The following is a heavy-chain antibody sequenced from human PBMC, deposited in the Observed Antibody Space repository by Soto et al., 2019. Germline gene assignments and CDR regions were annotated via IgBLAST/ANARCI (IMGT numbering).Heavy chain of an antibody. D-gene: IGHD1-26*01. CDR1: GGSMSNYY. J-gene: IGHJ5*02. CDR3: ARGYSPALGAPWARVNWFDP. V-gene: IGHV4-59*01. CDR2: IYNIAST. Sequence: QVQLQESGPGRVKASETLSLTCTVSGGSMSNYYWSWIRQPPGKGLQWIGYIYNIASTNYNPSLKSRVTMSVDTSRNQLSLNLTSVTAADTAVYYCARGYSPALGAPWARVNWFDPWGQGILVTVSS.